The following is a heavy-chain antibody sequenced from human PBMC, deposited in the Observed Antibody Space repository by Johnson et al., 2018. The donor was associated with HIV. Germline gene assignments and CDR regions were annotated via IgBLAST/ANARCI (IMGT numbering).Heavy chain of an antibody. D-gene: IGHD3-9*01. CDR1: GFTFSSYG. J-gene: IGHJ3*02. V-gene: IGHV3-30*03. Sequence: QMQLVESGGGVVQPGRSLRLSCAASGFTFSSYGMHWVRQAPGKGLEWLALLSYDGINKYYADSAKGRFTISRDNSKNTLYLQINSLRPEDTAVYYCARGKSYDIYPAFDIWGQGTMVTASS. CDR2: LSYDGINK. CDR3: ARGKSYDIYPAFDI.